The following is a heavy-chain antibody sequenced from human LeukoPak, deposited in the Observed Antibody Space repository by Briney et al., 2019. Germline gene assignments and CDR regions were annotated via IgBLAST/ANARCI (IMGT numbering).Heavy chain of an antibody. Sequence: ASVKVSCKASGYTCTGYYMHWVRQAPGQGLEWMGWINPNSDGTNSAQKPQGRVTMTRDTSISTVYMELSSLRPDDTAVYYCARKRIAAPIDYWGQGTLVTVSS. CDR1: GYTCTGYY. D-gene: IGHD6-6*01. V-gene: IGHV1-2*02. CDR2: INPNSDGT. CDR3: ARKRIAAPIDY. J-gene: IGHJ4*02.